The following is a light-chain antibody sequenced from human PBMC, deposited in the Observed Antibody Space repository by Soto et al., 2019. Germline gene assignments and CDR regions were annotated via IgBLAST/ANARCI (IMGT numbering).Light chain of an antibody. CDR1: QDISNH. CDR2: HAS. Sequence: DIQMTQSPSSLSASVGDRVTITCRASQDISNHLAWFQQKPGKAPKSLISHASSLQSGVPSKFSGSGSGTDYTLTISSLQPEDFAIYYCQQYKSYPVTFGQGTRLEIK. V-gene: IGKV1-16*02. CDR3: QQYKSYPVT. J-gene: IGKJ5*01.